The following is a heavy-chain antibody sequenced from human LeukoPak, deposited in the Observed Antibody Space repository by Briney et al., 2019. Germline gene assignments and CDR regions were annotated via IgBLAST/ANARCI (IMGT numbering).Heavy chain of an antibody. J-gene: IGHJ4*02. CDR2: ISAYNGNT. Sequence: ASVKVSCQPSGYTFTSYGISWERQAPAQGHEWMGWISAYNGNTNYAQKLQGTGTMTTATSTRTAYMELRSLRTDDTAVYYCARGYYGSGSYYDYWGQGTLVTVSS. CDR1: GYTFTSYG. V-gene: IGHV1-18*01. D-gene: IGHD3-10*01. CDR3: ARGYYGSGSYYDY.